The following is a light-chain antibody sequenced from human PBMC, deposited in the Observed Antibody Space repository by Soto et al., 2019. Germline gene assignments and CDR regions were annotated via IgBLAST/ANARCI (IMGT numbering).Light chain of an antibody. Sequence: EIEMTQSPATLSVSPGERATLSCRASQSVSSNLAWYQQKPGQAPRLLIYGASTLDTGVPARFSGSGSGTDFTLTISSLQSEDFAVYYCQHYYNWPRTFGQGTKVEIK. V-gene: IGKV3-15*01. CDR2: GAS. J-gene: IGKJ1*01. CDR3: QHYYNWPRT. CDR1: QSVSSN.